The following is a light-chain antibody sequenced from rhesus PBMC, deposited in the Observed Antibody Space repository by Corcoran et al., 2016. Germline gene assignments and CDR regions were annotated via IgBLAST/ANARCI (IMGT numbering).Light chain of an antibody. CDR2: AAS. Sequence: DIQMTQSPSSLSSSVGDRVTITCRASQTISSYLAWYQQKPGKVPKLLIYAASTFQSGVPSRFSGSGSGTDFTLTISSLQPEDFATYYGQQHNSHPYSFGQGTKVEIK. CDR3: QQHNSHPYS. J-gene: IGKJ2*01. CDR1: QTISSY. V-gene: IGKV1-44*03.